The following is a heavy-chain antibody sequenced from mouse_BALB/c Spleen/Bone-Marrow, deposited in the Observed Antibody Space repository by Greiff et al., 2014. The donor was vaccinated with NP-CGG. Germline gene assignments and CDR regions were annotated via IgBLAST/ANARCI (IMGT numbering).Heavy chain of an antibody. D-gene: IGHD1-1*01. V-gene: IGHV1-9*01. Sequence: VQLQQLGAELMKPGASVKISCKAPGYTFSNYWIDWVKQRPGHGFEWIGEILPGSGTANYNEKFKGKATFTADTSSNTAYMQLSSLTSEDSALYYCARASVVPYYFDFWGQGTTLTVSS. J-gene: IGHJ2*01. CDR3: ARASVVPYYFDF. CDR2: ILPGSGTA. CDR1: GYTFSNYW.